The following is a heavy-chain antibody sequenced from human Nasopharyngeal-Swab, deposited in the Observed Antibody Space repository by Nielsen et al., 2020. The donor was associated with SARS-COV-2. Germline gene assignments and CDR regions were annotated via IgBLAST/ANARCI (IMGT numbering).Heavy chain of an antibody. Sequence: RQAPGKGLEWVSYISSSSSYTNYADSVKGRSTISRDNAKNPLYLQMNSLRAEDTAVYYCASYKMGIDYWGQGTLVTVSS. V-gene: IGHV3-11*06. CDR3: ASYKMGIDY. D-gene: IGHD3-10*01. CDR2: ISSSSSYT. J-gene: IGHJ4*02.